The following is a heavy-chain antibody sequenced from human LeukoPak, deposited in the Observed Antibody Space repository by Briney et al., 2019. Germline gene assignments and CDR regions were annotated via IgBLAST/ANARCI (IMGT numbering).Heavy chain of an antibody. Sequence: KSSETLSLTCTVSGGSISSFYWSWIRQPPGKGLEYIGYIFYTGSTICNPSLESRVTISVDTSKNQSSFTLRSVTAADTAVYYCARRTAPRRGEFDYWGQGTLVTVSS. J-gene: IGHJ4*02. CDR3: ARRTAPRRGEFDY. CDR2: IFYTGST. CDR1: GGSISSFY. D-gene: IGHD2-21*02. V-gene: IGHV4-59*08.